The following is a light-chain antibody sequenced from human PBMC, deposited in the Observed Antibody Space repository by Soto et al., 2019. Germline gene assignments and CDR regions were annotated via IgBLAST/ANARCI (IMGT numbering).Light chain of an antibody. V-gene: IGKV3-20*01. CDR3: QQYGSSLST. Sequence: EIVLTQSPGTLSLAPWERATLSCRASQSVSSSYLAWYQQKPGQAPRLLIYGASSRATGIPDRFSGSASGTDFTLTISRLEPEDFAVYYCQQYGSSLSTFGQGTKVEI. J-gene: IGKJ1*01. CDR1: QSVSSSY. CDR2: GAS.